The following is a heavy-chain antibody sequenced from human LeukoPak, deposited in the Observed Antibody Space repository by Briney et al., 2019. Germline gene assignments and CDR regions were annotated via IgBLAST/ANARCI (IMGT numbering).Heavy chain of an antibody. D-gene: IGHD3-22*01. CDR2: ISGSGGST. CDR1: GFTFSSYA. Sequence: GGSLRLSCAASGFTFSSYAMSWVRQAPGKGLEWVSAISGSGGSTYYADSVKGRFTISRDNSKSTLYLQMNSLRAEDTAVYYCAKVRYYYDSSGYSYFDYWGQGTLVTVSS. V-gene: IGHV3-23*01. CDR3: AKVRYYYDSSGYSYFDY. J-gene: IGHJ4*02.